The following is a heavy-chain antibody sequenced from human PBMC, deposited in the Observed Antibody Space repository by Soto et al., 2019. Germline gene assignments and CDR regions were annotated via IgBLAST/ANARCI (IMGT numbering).Heavy chain of an antibody. D-gene: IGHD3-3*01. Sequence: GGSLRLSCAASGFTFSGSAMHWVRQASGKGLEWVGRIRSKANSYATAYAASVKGRFTISRDDSKNTAYLQMNSLKTEDTAVYYCTSNVFLEWLLSPYYYGMDVWGQGTTVTVSS. CDR2: IRSKANSYAT. J-gene: IGHJ6*02. CDR3: TSNVFLEWLLSPYYYGMDV. V-gene: IGHV3-73*01. CDR1: GFTFSGSA.